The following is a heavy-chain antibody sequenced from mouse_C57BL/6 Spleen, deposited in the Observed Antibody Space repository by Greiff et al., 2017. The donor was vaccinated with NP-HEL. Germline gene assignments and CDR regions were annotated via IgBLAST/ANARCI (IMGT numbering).Heavy chain of an antibody. V-gene: IGHV1-80*01. CDR2: IYPGDGDT. J-gene: IGHJ4*01. Sequence: VQVVESGAELVKPGASVKISCKASGYAFSSYWMNWVKQRPGKGLEWIGQIYPGDGDTNYNGKFKGKATLTADKSSSTAYMQLSSLTSEDSAVYFCARGGSSHYAMDYWGQRTSVTVSS. D-gene: IGHD1-1*01. CDR1: GYAFSSYW. CDR3: ARGGSSHYAMDY.